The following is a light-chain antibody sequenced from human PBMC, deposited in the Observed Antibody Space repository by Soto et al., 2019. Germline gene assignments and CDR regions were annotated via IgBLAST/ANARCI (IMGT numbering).Light chain of an antibody. CDR3: QQYNHYWT. Sequence: DIQMTQSPSTLSASVGDIVTITCRASQSISSWLAWYQQKPGKAPKVLIYDASSLESGVPSRFSGSGSGTEFSLTISSLQPDDFAAYYCQQYNHYWTFGQGTRVEIK. J-gene: IGKJ1*01. V-gene: IGKV1-5*01. CDR1: QSISSW. CDR2: DAS.